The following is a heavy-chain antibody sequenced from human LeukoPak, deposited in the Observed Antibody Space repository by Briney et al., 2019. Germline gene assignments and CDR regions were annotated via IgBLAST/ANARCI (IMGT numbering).Heavy chain of an antibody. CDR3: ARRTYYYDSSGYYYYYMDV. CDR1: GGSISSYY. CDR2: IYYSGST. D-gene: IGHD3-22*01. Sequence: PSETLSLTCTVSGGSISSYYWSWIRQPPGKGLEWIGYIYYSGSTKYNPPLTRRVTISVDTSKNQFSLKLSSVTAADTAVYFCARRTYYYDSSGYYYYYMDVWGKGTTVTVSS. J-gene: IGHJ6*03. V-gene: IGHV4-59*08.